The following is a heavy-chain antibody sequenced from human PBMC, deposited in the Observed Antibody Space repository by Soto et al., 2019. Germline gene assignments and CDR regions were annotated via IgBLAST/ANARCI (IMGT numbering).Heavy chain of an antibody. V-gene: IGHV6-1*01. J-gene: IGHJ4*02. CDR3: VRGHHSAFAF. CDR2: TCHRSKWSS. CDR1: GDSASRNGVA. Sequence: QVPLRQSGPGLVKPSQTLSLTCAISGDSASRNGVAWTWMRRSPSSGLEWLVRTCHRSKWSSDYAVSLKRRITSNPDTAKSQVSLELTSVAPEDRAFYSWVRGHHSAFAFWGQGTVVTVSS.